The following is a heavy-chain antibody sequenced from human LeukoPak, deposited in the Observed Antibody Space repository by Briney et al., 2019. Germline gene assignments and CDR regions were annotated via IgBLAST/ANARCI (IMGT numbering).Heavy chain of an antibody. Sequence: SVKVSCKASGGTFSSYAISWVRQAPGQGLEWMGGIIPIFGTANYAQKFQGRVTITTDEFTSTTYMELSSLRSEDTAVYYCARERLNDYGDYSYFDYWGQGTLVTVSS. CDR3: ARERLNDYGDYSYFDY. J-gene: IGHJ4*02. V-gene: IGHV1-69*05. CDR1: GGTFSSYA. D-gene: IGHD4-17*01. CDR2: IIPIFGTA.